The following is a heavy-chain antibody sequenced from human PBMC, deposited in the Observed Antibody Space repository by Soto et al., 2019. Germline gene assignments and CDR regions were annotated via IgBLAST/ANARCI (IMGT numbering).Heavy chain of an antibody. D-gene: IGHD3-10*01. CDR1: GFAFSSYW. CDR3: ARDYYASGSHDP. J-gene: IGHJ5*02. CDR2: IRQDGSDK. V-gene: IGHV3-7*01. Sequence: PGGSLRLSCAASGFAFSSYWMTWVRQAPGEGLEWVGNIRQDGSDKYYGDSVKGRFSISRDNAKNSLYLQMNSLRAEDTAVYYCARDYYASGSHDPWGQRTLVPVSS.